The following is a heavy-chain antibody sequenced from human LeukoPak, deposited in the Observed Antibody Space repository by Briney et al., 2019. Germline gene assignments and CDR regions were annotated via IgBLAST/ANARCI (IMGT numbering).Heavy chain of an antibody. Sequence: SETLSLTCTVSGGSFSSGSYYWSWIRQPPGKGLEWIGYIYYSGSTNYNPSLKSRVTISVDTSKNQFSLKLSSVTAADTAVYYCARTPRAYYVFWSGYYTAQYYFDYWGQGTLVTVSS. V-gene: IGHV4-61*01. CDR2: IYYSGST. CDR3: ARTPRAYYVFWSGYYTAQYYFDY. CDR1: GGSFSSGSYY. J-gene: IGHJ4*02. D-gene: IGHD3-3*01.